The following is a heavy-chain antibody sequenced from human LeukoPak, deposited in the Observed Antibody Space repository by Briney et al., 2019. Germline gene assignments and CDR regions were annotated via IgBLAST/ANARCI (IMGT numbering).Heavy chain of an antibody. CDR2: INSAGSTI. CDR1: GFTFSSYE. V-gene: IGHV3-48*03. Sequence: GGSLRLSCAASGFTFSSYEMNWVRQAPGKGLEWVSYINSAGSTIYYADSVKGRFTISRDNAKNSLYLQMNSLSAEDTAVYYCARGQYYDILTGYYGPPFDYWGQGTLITVSS. D-gene: IGHD3-9*01. J-gene: IGHJ4*02. CDR3: ARGQYYDILTGYYGPPFDY.